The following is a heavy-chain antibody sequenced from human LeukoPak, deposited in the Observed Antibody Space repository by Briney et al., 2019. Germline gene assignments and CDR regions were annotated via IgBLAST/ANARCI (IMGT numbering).Heavy chain of an antibody. J-gene: IGHJ3*02. Sequence: GGSLRLSCAASGFTFRTYWMHWVRQAPGKGLVWVSRINTDGRSTSYADSVKGRFTVSRDNAKNTLSLQMNSLRAEDTALYYCAKEISRGGFLYSYDHAFDIWGQGTMVTVSS. CDR1: GFTFRTYW. CDR3: AKEISRGGFLYSYDHAFDI. CDR2: INTDGRST. D-gene: IGHD5-18*01. V-gene: IGHV3-74*01.